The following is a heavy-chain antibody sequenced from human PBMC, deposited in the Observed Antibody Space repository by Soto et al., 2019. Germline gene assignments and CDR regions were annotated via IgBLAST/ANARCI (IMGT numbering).Heavy chain of an antibody. J-gene: IGHJ4*02. V-gene: IGHV3-74*01. CDR2: INSDGSST. Sequence: PGGSLRLSCAASGFTFSSYWMHWVRQAPGKGLVWVSRINSDGSSTSYADSVKGRFTISRDNAKNTLYLQMNSLRAEDTAVYYCVREGYDFWSGYRTYYYFDYWGQGTLVTVSS. D-gene: IGHD3-3*01. CDR1: GFTFSSYW. CDR3: VREGYDFWSGYRTYYYFDY.